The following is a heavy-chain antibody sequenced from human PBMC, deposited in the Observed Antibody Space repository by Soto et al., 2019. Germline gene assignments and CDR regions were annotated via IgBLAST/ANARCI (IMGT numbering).Heavy chain of an antibody. J-gene: IGHJ4*02. CDR3: ARVPQPDILTGYPFDY. CDR2: IYYSGST. CDR1: GGSISSGDYY. Sequence: SETLSLTCTVSGGSISSGDYYWSWIRQPPGKGLEWIGYIYYSGSTYYNPSLKSRVTISVDTSKNQFSLKLSSVTAADTAVYYCARVPQPDILTGYPFDYWGQGTLVTVSS. D-gene: IGHD3-9*01. V-gene: IGHV4-30-4*01.